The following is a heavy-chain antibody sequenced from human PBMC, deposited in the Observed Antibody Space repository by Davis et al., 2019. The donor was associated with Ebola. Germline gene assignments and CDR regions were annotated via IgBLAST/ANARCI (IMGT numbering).Heavy chain of an antibody. CDR3: ARNYDSSGYYTWFDY. CDR1: GGSFSGHY. V-gene: IGHV4-34*01. J-gene: IGHJ4*02. CDR2: INHSGST. Sequence: MPSETLSLTCAVYGGSFSGHYWTWIRQPPGKGLEWIGEINHSGSTNYGPSLKSRVTISVDTSKNQFSLKLSSVTAADTAVYYCARNYDSSGYYTWFDYWGQGTLVTVSS. D-gene: IGHD3-22*01.